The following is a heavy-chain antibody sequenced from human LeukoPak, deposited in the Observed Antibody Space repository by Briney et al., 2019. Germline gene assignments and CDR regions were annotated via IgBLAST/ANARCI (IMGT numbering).Heavy chain of an antibody. J-gene: IGHJ5*02. Sequence: SETLSLTCTVSGGSISSYYWSWIRQPPGKGLEWVGYIYYSGSTNYNPSLRSRVTISLDTSKKQSSLKLSSVTAVDTAVYYCASAVSQWPSWFDPWGQGTLVTVSS. CDR2: IYYSGST. V-gene: IGHV4-59*01. CDR3: ASAVSQWPSWFDP. D-gene: IGHD6-19*01. CDR1: GGSISSYY.